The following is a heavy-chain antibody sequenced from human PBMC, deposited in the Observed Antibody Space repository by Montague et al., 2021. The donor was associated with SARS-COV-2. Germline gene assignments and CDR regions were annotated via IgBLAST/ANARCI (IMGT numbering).Heavy chain of an antibody. Sequence: SETLSLTCTVSGGSISSYYWSWIRQPPGKGLEWIGNIYYSGSTNYNPSLKSRVTISVDTSKNQYSLKLSSVTAADTAVCYRARGFDYWGQGTLVAVSS. CDR1: GGSISSYY. CDR3: ARGFDY. V-gene: IGHV4-59*01. J-gene: IGHJ4*02. CDR2: IYYSGST.